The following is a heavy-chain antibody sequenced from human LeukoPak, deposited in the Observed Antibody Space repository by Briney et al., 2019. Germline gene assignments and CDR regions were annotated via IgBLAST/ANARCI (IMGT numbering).Heavy chain of an antibody. D-gene: IGHD2-2*01. V-gene: IGHV1-8*03. Sequence: HGALVKGSCKASGYTLTSYDINWVRQATGQGLEWMGWMNPNSGNTGYAQKFQGRVTVTRNTSISTAYMELSSLRSEDTAVYYCARSDCSSTSCYYYWGQGTLVTVSS. CDR2: MNPNSGNT. CDR1: GYTLTSYD. J-gene: IGHJ4*02. CDR3: ARSDCSSTSCYYY.